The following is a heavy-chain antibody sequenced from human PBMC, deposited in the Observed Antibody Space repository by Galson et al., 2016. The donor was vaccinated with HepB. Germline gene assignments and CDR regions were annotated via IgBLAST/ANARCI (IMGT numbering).Heavy chain of an antibody. J-gene: IGHJ4*02. CDR1: GHSVSDGGYY. D-gene: IGHD3-3*01. CDR2: IYYSGSP. V-gene: IGHV4-31*03. CDR3: TRQFDYDFWGGYSGNFDY. Sequence: TLSLTCTVSGHSVSDGGYYWSWIRQRPGKGLELIGYIYYSGSPYYNPSLRSRVTISEDTSKNQFFLMLTSVTAADTAVYFCTRQFDYDFWGGYSGNFDYWGQGTLVTVSS.